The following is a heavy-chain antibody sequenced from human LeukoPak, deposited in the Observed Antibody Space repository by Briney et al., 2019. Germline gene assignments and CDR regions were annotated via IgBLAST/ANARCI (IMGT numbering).Heavy chain of an antibody. CDR2: IYYSGST. Sequence: SETLSLTCTVSGGSISSYYWNWIRQPPGKGLEWIGYIYYSGSTNYNPSLKSRVTISVDTSKNQFSLKLSSVTAADTAVYYCARRGYSYGVFDLWGRGTLVTVSS. CDR1: GGSISSYY. D-gene: IGHD5-18*01. CDR3: ARRGYSYGVFDL. V-gene: IGHV4-59*08. J-gene: IGHJ2*01.